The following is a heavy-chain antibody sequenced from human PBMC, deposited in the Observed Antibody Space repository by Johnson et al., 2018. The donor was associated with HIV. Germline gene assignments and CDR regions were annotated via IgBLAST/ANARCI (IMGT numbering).Heavy chain of an antibody. J-gene: IGHJ3*02. Sequence: VQLVESGGGLIQPGGSLRLSCAASGFTVSSNYMSWVRQAPGKGLEWVSVIYSGGSTYYADSVKGRFTISRDNSKNTLYLQMNSLRAEDTAVYYCAGDRGGYYYDSSGADAFDIWGQGTMVTVSS. CDR2: IYSGGST. CDR1: GFTVSSNY. V-gene: IGHV3-53*01. D-gene: IGHD3-22*01. CDR3: AGDRGGYYYDSSGADAFDI.